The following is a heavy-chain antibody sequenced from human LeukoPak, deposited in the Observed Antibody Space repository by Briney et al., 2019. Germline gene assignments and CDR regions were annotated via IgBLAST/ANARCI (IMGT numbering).Heavy chain of an antibody. Sequence: PGGSLRLSCAASGFTFSSYGMHWVRQAPGKGLEWVAFIRYDGSNKYYADSVKGRFTISRDDSKNTLYLQMNSLRAEDTAVYYCAKGELTRGLYFDYWGQGTLVTASS. J-gene: IGHJ4*02. V-gene: IGHV3-30*02. CDR3: AKGELTRGLYFDY. CDR2: IRYDGSNK. CDR1: GFTFSSYG. D-gene: IGHD3-10*01.